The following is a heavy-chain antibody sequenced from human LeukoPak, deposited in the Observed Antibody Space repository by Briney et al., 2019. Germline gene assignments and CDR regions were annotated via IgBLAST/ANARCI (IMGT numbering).Heavy chain of an antibody. D-gene: IGHD5-24*01. CDR3: VTDPYTTRDDYNFEPQGAY. CDR2: ISAYNGNT. J-gene: IGHJ4*02. V-gene: IGHV1-18*01. CDR1: GYTFTSYG. Sequence: ASVKVSCKASGYTFTSYGISWVRQAPGQGLEWMGWISAYNGNTNYAQKLQGRVTMTTDTSTSTAYMELRSLRSDDTAVYYCVTDPYTTRDDYNFEPQGAYWGQGTLVTVSS.